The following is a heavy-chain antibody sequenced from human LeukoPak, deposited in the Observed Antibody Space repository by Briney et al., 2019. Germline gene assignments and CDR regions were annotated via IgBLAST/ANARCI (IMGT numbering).Heavy chain of an antibody. D-gene: IGHD6-13*01. CDR3: ARETPGKARRIATAGRLDY. J-gene: IGHJ4*02. CDR2: INPSGGST. CDR1: GYTFTSYY. Sequence: ASVKVSCKASGYTFTSYYMHWVRQAPGQGLEWMGIINPSGGSTSYAQKFQGRVTMTRDTSTSTVYMELSSLRSEDTAVYYCARETPGKARRIATAGRLDYLGQGTLVNVSS. V-gene: IGHV1-46*01.